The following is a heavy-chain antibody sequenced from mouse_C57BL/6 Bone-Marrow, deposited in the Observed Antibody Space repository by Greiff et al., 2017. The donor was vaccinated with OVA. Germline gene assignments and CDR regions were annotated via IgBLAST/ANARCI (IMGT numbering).Heavy chain of an antibody. D-gene: IGHD2-4*01. CDR2: IYPRSGNT. J-gene: IGHJ3*01. V-gene: IGHV1-81*01. CDR3: ERSGWIPDDYAWFAY. Sequence: QVQLQQSGAELARPGASVKLSCKASGYTFTSYGISWVKQRTGQGLEWIGEIYPRSGNTYYNEKFKGKATLTADNSSSTAYMALRSLTSEDSAVYFCERSGWIPDDYAWFAYWGQGTLVTVSA. CDR1: GYTFTSYG.